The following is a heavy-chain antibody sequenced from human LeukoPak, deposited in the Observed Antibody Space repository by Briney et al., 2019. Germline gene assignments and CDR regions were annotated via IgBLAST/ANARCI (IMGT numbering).Heavy chain of an antibody. D-gene: IGHD5-18*01. CDR1: GGSISSSSYY. J-gene: IGHJ2*01. Sequence: SETLSLTCKVSGGSISSSSYYWGWIRQPPGKGLEWIGSLYYSGTTYYTPSLKSRVTISVDTSKNQFSLKLSSVTAADTAMYYCARVTASYGYGYWYFDLWGRGTLVTVSS. CDR2: LYYSGTT. V-gene: IGHV4-39*07. CDR3: ARVTASYGYGYWYFDL.